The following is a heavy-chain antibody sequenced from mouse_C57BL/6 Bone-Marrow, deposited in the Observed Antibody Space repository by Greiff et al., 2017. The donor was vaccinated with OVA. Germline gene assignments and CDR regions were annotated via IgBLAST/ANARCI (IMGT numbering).Heavy chain of an antibody. J-gene: IGHJ1*03. Sequence: EVQLQESGAELVRPGASVKLSCTASGFNIKDDYMHWVKQRPEQGLEWIGWIDPENGDTEYASKFQGKATITADTSSNTAYLQLSSLTSEDTAVYYCTTDYGSSNFDVWGTGTTVTVSS. CDR2: IDPENGDT. CDR3: TTDYGSSNFDV. D-gene: IGHD1-1*01. CDR1: GFNIKDDY. V-gene: IGHV14-4*01.